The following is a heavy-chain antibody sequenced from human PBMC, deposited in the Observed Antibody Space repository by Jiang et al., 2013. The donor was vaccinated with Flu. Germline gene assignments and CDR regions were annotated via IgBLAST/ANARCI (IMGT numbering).Heavy chain of an antibody. CDR1: GDSVSSNSAA. D-gene: IGHD6-19*01. V-gene: IGHV6-1*01. CDR3: ASTKVIAVAGTYYYYGMDV. Sequence: SLTCAISGDSVSSNSAAWNWIRQSPSRGLEWLGRTYYRSKWYNDYAVSVKSRITINPDTSKNQFSLQLNSVTPEDTAVYYCASTKVIAVAGTYYYYGMDVWGQGTTVTVSS. J-gene: IGHJ6*02. CDR2: TYYRSKWYN.